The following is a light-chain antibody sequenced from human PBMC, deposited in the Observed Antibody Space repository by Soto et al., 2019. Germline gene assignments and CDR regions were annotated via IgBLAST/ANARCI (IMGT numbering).Light chain of an antibody. Sequence: AIRMTQSPSSLSASTGDRVTITCRASQGISSYLAWYQQKPGKAPKLLIYAASTLQSGVPSRFIGSGSGTDFTLTISCLQSEDFATYYCQQYYSYPPLTFGGGTKVEIK. V-gene: IGKV1-8*01. CDR2: AAS. CDR1: QGISSY. CDR3: QQYYSYPPLT. J-gene: IGKJ4*01.